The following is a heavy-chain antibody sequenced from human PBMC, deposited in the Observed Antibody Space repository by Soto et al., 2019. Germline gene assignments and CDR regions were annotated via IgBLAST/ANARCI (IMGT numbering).Heavy chain of an antibody. CDR2: IIPIFGTA. J-gene: IGHJ4*02. CDR1: GGTFSSYA. CDR3: ARDRLGYCSGGSCYSLDY. Sequence: QVQLVQSGAEVKKPGSSVKVSCKASGGTFSSYAISWVRQAPGQGREWMGGIIPIFGTANYAQKFQGRVTIAADKSTSTAYMELRSLRSEDTAVYYCARDRLGYCSGGSCYSLDYWGQGPLVTVSS. D-gene: IGHD2-15*01. V-gene: IGHV1-69*06.